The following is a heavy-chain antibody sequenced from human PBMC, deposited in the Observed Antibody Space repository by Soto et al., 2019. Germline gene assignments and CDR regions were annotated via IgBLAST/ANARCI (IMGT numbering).Heavy chain of an antibody. CDR2: VRSKANSHAT. CDR1: GFSFSGSA. J-gene: IGHJ5*02. CDR3: TRPGYSSGWYDL. V-gene: IGHV3-73*02. D-gene: IGHD6-19*01. Sequence: EVQLVESGGGLVQPGGSLKLSCAVSGFSFSGSAIHWVRQASGKGLEWIGRVRSKANSHATAYAAWVKGRFTISRDDSKNTAYLQMNSLKTEDTAVYYCTRPGYSSGWYDLWGQGTLFTVSS.